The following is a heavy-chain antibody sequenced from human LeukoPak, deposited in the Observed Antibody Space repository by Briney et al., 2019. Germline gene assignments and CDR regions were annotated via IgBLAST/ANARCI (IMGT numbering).Heavy chain of an antibody. CDR2: ISYDGSNK. CDR3: ARGRSGFFDY. Sequence: GRSLRLSCAASGFTFSSYAIHWVRQAPGKGLEWVAVISYDGSNKYYADSVKGRFTISRDNSKNTLYRQMNSLRAEDTAVYYCARGRSGFFDYWGQGTLVTVSS. V-gene: IGHV3-30*04. J-gene: IGHJ4*02. D-gene: IGHD5-12*01. CDR1: GFTFSSYA.